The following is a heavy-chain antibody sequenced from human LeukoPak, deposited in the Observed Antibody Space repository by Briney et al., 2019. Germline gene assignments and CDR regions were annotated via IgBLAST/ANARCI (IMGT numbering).Heavy chain of an antibody. D-gene: IGHD2-2*01. CDR1: GFTFSSYS. CDR3: AILGVVVPAAIRGRADY. J-gene: IGHJ4*02. CDR2: ISSSSSTI. V-gene: IGHV3-48*04. Sequence: GGSLRLSCAASGFTFSSYSMNWVRQAPGKGLEWVSYISSSSSTIYYADSVKGRFTISRDNAKNSLYLQMNSLRAEDTAVYYCAILGVVVPAAIRGRADYWGQGTLVTVSS.